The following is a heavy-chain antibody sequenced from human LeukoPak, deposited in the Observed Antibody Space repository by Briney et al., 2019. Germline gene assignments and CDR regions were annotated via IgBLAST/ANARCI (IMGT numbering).Heavy chain of an antibody. D-gene: IGHD6-13*01. CDR2: IKSNTDGGTT. J-gene: IGHJ4*02. V-gene: IGHV3-15*01. Sequence: PGGSLRLSCAASGFTFNNAWMSWVRQAPGKGLEWVGRIKSNTDGGTTDYAAPVKGRFIISRDDSKNTLYLQMNSLKTEDTAVYYCTTITAAGYIDYWGQGTLVTVSS. CDR1: GFTFNNAW. CDR3: TTITAAGYIDY.